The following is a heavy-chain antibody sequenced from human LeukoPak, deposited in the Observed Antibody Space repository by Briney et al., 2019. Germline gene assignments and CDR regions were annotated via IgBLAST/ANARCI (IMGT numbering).Heavy chain of an antibody. V-gene: IGHV4-38-2*01. Sequence: SETLSLTCAVSNYFISSGYYWGWTRQPPGKGLEWIGSIYHSGSTYYNLSLKSRVTISVDTSKNQFSLKLSSVTAADTAVYYCARAPQQVVPRYIDYWGQGTLVTVSS. CDR1: NYFISSGYY. D-gene: IGHD6-13*01. J-gene: IGHJ4*02. CDR3: ARAPQQVVPRYIDY. CDR2: IYHSGST.